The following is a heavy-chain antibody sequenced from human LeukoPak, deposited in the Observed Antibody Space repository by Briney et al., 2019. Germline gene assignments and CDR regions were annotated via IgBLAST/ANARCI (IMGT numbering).Heavy chain of an antibody. CDR1: GFTFSSYW. Sequence: GGSLRLSCAASGFTFSSYWMSWVRQAPGKGLEWVANIKQDGSEKYYVDSVKGRFTISRDNAKNSLYLQMNSLRAEDTALYYCAKAHIPITMVRGVIPLMDVWGKGTTVTISS. D-gene: IGHD3-10*01. CDR2: IKQDGSEK. J-gene: IGHJ6*03. CDR3: AKAHIPITMVRGVIPLMDV. V-gene: IGHV3-7*03.